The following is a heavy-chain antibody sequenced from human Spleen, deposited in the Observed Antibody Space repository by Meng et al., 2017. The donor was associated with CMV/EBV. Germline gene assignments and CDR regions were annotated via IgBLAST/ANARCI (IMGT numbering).Heavy chain of an antibody. CDR1: GFTFSSYA. D-gene: IGHD2-2*01. CDR2: IKQDGSEK. J-gene: IGHJ6*02. V-gene: IGHV3-7*01. CDR3: ARALVDIVVVPAAHYYYYGMDV. Sequence: GESLKISCAASGFTFSSYAMSWVRQAPGKGLEWVANIKQDGSEKYYVDSVKGRFTISRDNAKNSLYLQMNSLRAEDTAVYYCARALVDIVVVPAAHYYYYGMDVWGQGTTVTVSS.